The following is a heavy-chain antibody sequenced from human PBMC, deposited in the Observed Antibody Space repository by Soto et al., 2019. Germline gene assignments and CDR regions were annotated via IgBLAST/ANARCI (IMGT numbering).Heavy chain of an antibody. CDR1: GFNFNNYG. D-gene: IGHD2-2*01. Sequence: GGSLRLSCAVSGFNFNNYGINWVRQAPGKGLEWVSSVSKSDYTYYSDSVKGRFTISRDNAKNSVSLQMNTLRAEDTAVYYCAREDSIIIPAVSAFWGQGTLVTVSS. V-gene: IGHV3-21*01. CDR2: VSKSDYT. J-gene: IGHJ4*02. CDR3: AREDSIIIPAVSAF.